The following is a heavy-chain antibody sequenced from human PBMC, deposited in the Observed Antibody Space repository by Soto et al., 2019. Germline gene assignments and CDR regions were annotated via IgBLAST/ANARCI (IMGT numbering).Heavy chain of an antibody. CDR3: ARGKDYVWGQAHGFGP. D-gene: IGHD3-16*01. CDR2: IYHSGST. Sequence: ASETMSLTCTVSGGSISSGGYSWSWIRQQPGKGLEWIGYIYHSGSTYYNPSLKSRVTISVDRSKNQFSLKLSSVTAADTAVYYCARGKDYVWGQAHGFGPWGEGTLVTVSS. V-gene: IGHV4-30-2*01. J-gene: IGHJ5*02. CDR1: GGSISSGGYS.